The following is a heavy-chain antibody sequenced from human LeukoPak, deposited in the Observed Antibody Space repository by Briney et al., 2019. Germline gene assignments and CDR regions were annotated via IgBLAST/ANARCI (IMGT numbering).Heavy chain of an antibody. Sequence: GGSLRLSCAASGFTFSDTWMHWVRQAPGKGLEWVSAISGSGGSTYYADSVKGRFTISRDNSKNTLYLQMNSLRAEDTAVYYCAKFRVPITFFDYWGQGTLVTVSS. J-gene: IGHJ4*02. D-gene: IGHD5-24*01. CDR1: GFTFSDTW. CDR2: ISGSGGST. V-gene: IGHV3-23*01. CDR3: AKFRVPITFFDY.